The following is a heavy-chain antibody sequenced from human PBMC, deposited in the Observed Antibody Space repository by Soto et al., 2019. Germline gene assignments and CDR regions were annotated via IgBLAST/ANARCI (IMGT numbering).Heavy chain of an antibody. J-gene: IGHJ4*02. CDR1: GFIFSGSA. CDR3: IRGGSPYYYDY. Sequence: EVQLVESGGGLVQPGGSLKLSCAASGFIFSGSAVHWVRQASGKGLEWVGRILSKAGNYATAYPASMKGRFTISRDESENTDFLQMNSLKTEDTAVYYCIRGGSPYYYDYWGQGTLVAVSS. CDR2: ILSKAGNYAT. V-gene: IGHV3-73*01.